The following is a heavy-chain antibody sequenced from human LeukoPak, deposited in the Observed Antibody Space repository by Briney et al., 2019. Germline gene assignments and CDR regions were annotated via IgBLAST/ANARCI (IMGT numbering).Heavy chain of an antibody. D-gene: IGHD6-19*01. CDR1: GFTFSTYL. CDR2: IKLDGGDK. Sequence: GGSLRLSCAASGFTFSTYLMAWVRQAPGKGLEWVATIKLDGGDKYYVDSVKGRFTISRDNARNSLFLQMNSLRAEDTAVYYCARDRSTVAGIDFWGQGTLVTVSS. J-gene: IGHJ4*02. CDR3: ARDRSTVAGIDF. V-gene: IGHV3-7*01.